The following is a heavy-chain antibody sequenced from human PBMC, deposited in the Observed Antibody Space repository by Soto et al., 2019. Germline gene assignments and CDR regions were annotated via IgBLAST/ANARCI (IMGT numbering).Heavy chain of an antibody. J-gene: IGHJ5*02. CDR2: ISGSGGST. Sequence: PGGSLRLSCAASGFTFSSYAMSWVRQAPGKGLEWVSAISGSGGSTYYADSVKGRFTISRDNSKNTLYLQMNSLRAEDTAVYYCAKAPATILHGAGAKPNWFDPWGQGTLVTVSS. D-gene: IGHD2-21*01. CDR3: AKAPATILHGAGAKPNWFDP. CDR1: GFTFSSYA. V-gene: IGHV3-23*01.